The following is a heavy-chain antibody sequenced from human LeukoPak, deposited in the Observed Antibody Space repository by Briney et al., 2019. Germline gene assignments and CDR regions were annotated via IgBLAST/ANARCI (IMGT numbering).Heavy chain of an antibody. CDR2: ISSSSSYI. V-gene: IGHV3-21*01. CDR1: GFTFSSYS. J-gene: IGHJ4*02. Sequence: GGSLRLSCAASGFTFSSYSMNWVRQAPGKGLEWVSSISSSSSYIYYADSVKGRFTISRDNAKNTLYLQMNSLRAEDTAVYYCARGPTTDFWSGYYGYWGQGTLVTVSS. D-gene: IGHD3-3*01. CDR3: ARGPTTDFWSGYYGY.